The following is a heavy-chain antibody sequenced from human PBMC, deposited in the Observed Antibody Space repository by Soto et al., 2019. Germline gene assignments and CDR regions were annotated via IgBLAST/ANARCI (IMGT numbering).Heavy chain of an antibody. V-gene: IGHV3-30*18. J-gene: IGHJ5*02. CDR2: ISYDGSNK. Sequence: QVQLVESGGGVVQPGRSLRLSCAASGFTFSSYGMHWVRQAPGKGLEWVAVISYDGSNKYYADSVKGRFTISRDNSKNTLYLQMNSLRAEDTAVYYCAKDLSRYSYGHFDPWGQGTLVTVSS. D-gene: IGHD5-18*01. CDR3: AKDLSRYSYGHFDP. CDR1: GFTFSSYG.